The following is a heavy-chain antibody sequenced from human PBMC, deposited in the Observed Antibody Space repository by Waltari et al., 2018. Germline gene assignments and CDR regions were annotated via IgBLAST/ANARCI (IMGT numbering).Heavy chain of an antibody. V-gene: IGHV1-69*04. CDR3: AREAAMATSDY. D-gene: IGHD5-18*01. CDR1: GGTFSSYP. J-gene: IGHJ4*02. CDR2: IIPILGIA. Sequence: QVQLVQSGAEVKKPGSSVKVSCKASGGTFSSYPITWLRQAPGQGLEWMGRIIPILGIANYAQKFQGRVTITADKSTSTAYMELSSLRSEDTAVYYCAREAAMATSDYWGQGTLVTVSS.